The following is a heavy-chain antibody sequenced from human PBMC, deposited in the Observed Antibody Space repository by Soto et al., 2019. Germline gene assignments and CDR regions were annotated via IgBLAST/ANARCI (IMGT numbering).Heavy chain of an antibody. V-gene: IGHV1-69*13. D-gene: IGHD2-15*01. CDR2: IIPIFGTA. CDR1: GGTISSYA. Sequence: SVKVSCKTSGGTISSYAISWVRQAPGQGLEWMGGIIPIFGTANYAQKFQGRVTITADESTSTAYMELSSLRSEDTAVYYCAINKDIVVVVAATPYYYYGMDVWGQGTTVTVSS. J-gene: IGHJ6*02. CDR3: AINKDIVVVVAATPYYYYGMDV.